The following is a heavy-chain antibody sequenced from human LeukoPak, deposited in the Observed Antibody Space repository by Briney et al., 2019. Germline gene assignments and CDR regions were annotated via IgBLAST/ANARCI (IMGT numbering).Heavy chain of an antibody. D-gene: IGHD2-15*01. CDR3: ARVGSDCGGGNCY. Sequence: GASVKVSCKASGYTFTTFGITWVRQAPGQGLEWTGRISTYNGNTNYAQNLQGRVTMTTDTSTYTVYMELRSLTSDDTAVYYCARVGSDCGGGNCYWGQGTLVTVSS. J-gene: IGHJ4*02. CDR2: ISTYNGNT. V-gene: IGHV1-18*01. CDR1: GYTFTTFG.